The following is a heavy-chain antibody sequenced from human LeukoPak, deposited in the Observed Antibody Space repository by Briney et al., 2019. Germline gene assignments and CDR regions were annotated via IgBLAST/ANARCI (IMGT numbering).Heavy chain of an antibody. Sequence: ASVKVSCKASGYTFTSYGISWVRQAPGQGLEWMGWIGAYNGNTNYAQKLQGRVTMTTDTSTSTAYMELRSLRSDDTAVYYCARDHTTYYDFWSGPKRGNWFDPWGQGTLVTVSS. J-gene: IGHJ5*02. V-gene: IGHV1-18*01. CDR3: ARDHTTYYDFWSGPKRGNWFDP. CDR2: IGAYNGNT. CDR1: GYTFTSYG. D-gene: IGHD3-3*01.